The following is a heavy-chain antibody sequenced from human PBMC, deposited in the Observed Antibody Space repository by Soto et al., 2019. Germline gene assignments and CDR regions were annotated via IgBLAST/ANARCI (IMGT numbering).Heavy chain of an antibody. J-gene: IGHJ4*02. CDR3: AKDWVGNRRTYYFDY. Sequence: RLSCAASGFTFSSYAMSWVRQAPGKGLEWVSAISGSGGSTYYADSVKGRFTISRDNSKNTLYLQMNSLRAEDTAVYYCAKDWVGNRRTYYFDYWGQGTMVTVYS. CDR1: GFTFSSYA. CDR2: ISGSGGST. V-gene: IGHV3-23*01. D-gene: IGHD3-16*01.